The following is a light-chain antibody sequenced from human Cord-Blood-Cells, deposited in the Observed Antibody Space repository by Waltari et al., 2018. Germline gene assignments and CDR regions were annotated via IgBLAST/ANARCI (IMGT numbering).Light chain of an antibody. V-gene: IGKV3-15*01. CDR1: QSVSSN. CDR2: CAT. J-gene: IGKJ2*03. CDR3: QQYNNWPPGS. Sequence: IAMTQSPATLSVSPGERATLTCRASQSVSSNLAWYQQKPGQAPRLLIYCATTRATGIPARFSGSGSGTEFTLTISSLQSEEFAVYYCQQYNNWPPGSFGQGTKLEIK.